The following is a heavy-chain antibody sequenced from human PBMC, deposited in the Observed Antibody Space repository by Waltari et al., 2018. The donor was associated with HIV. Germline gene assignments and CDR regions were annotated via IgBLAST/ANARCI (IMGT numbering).Heavy chain of an antibody. Sequence: QVQLQESGPGLARSSQTLSLACSVSGDSLNLTRYFWSWVRQSAGRGLEWIGRINTRGDTKYNPSLKGRVVMSIDAPRKMFFLNLTSISAADTGTYFCAREDYDQFWGSPLYIFDSWGLGTVITVSS. CDR1: GDSLNLTRYF. V-gene: IGHV4-61*02. CDR2: INTRGDT. J-gene: IGHJ4*02. CDR3: AREDYDQFWGSPLYIFDS. D-gene: IGHD3-16*01.